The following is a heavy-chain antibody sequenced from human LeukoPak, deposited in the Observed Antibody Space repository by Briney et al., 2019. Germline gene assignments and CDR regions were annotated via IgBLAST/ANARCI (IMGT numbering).Heavy chain of an antibody. J-gene: IGHJ3*02. D-gene: IGHD3-9*01. CDR1: GYSFTNYW. Sequence: GESLKISCKGSGYSFTNYWIGWVRQMPGRGLEWMGLIYPGDSDTRYSSSFQGQVTISADKSISTAYLQWSSLKASDTAMYYCARGDAYYDILTGYSDAFDIWGQGTMVTVSS. V-gene: IGHV5-51*01. CDR3: ARGDAYYDILTGYSDAFDI. CDR2: IYPGDSDT.